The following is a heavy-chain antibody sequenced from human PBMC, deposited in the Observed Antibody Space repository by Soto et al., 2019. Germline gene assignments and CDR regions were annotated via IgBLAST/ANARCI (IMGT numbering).Heavy chain of an antibody. Sequence: QVQLVESGGGLVEPGGSLRLSCAASGFIFTDYSMTWIRQAPGKGLEWVSYISNGDETTQYADSVKGRFTVTRDNAKKALFLLRSSLGVDDTAVYYCARDPKRRDGYNFDSWGRGALVTVSS. CDR1: GFIFTDYS. V-gene: IGHV3-11*01. CDR2: ISNGDETT. J-gene: IGHJ5*01. CDR3: ARDPKRRDGYNFDS. D-gene: IGHD5-12*01.